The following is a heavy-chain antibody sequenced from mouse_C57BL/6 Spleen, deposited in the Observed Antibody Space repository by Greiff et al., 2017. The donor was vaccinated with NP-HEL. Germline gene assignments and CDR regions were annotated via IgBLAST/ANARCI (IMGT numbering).Heavy chain of an antibody. V-gene: IGHV1-19*01. D-gene: IGHD1-1*01. CDR2: INPYNGGT. CDR3: ARRTVVAPWCFDV. J-gene: IGHJ1*03. Sequence: VQLKQSGPVLVKPGASVKMSCKASGYTFTYYYMNWVKQSHGKSLEWIGVINPYNGGTSYNQKFKGKATLTVDKSSSTAYMELNSLTSEDSAVYYCARRTVVAPWCFDVWGTGTTLTVSS. CDR1: GYTFTYYY.